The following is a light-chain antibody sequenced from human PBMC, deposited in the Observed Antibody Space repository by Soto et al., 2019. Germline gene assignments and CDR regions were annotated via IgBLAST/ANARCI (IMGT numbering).Light chain of an antibody. V-gene: IGLV2-11*01. CDR2: DVN. Sequence: QSALTQPSSVSGSPGQSVTISCPGTSSDVGGYNYVSWYQQHPCKAPKLMIYDVNKGASGVSDRFSGSKSGNTASLTISGLQAEDDADYHCFSDAGSHPPWVFGGGTKLTVL. CDR3: FSDAGSHPPWV. J-gene: IGLJ3*02. CDR1: SSDVGGYNY.